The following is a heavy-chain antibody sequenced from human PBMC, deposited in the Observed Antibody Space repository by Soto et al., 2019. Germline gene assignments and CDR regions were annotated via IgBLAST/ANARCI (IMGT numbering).Heavy chain of an antibody. CDR3: AKNGDNRQYDY. J-gene: IGHJ4*02. CDR1: GFTFSIYG. Sequence: EVQLLESGGDLVQPGGSLRLSCAASGFTFSIYGMTWVRQAPGKGLEWVSGIADTTYYADSVKGRFTISRDNSKNTLYLQMNSLRAEDTAVYYCAKNGDNRQYDYWGQGTLVTVSS. CDR2: IADTT. D-gene: IGHD7-27*01. V-gene: IGHV3-23*01.